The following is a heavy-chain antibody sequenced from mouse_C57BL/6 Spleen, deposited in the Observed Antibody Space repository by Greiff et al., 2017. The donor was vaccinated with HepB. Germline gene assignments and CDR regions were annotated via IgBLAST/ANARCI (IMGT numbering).Heavy chain of an antibody. CDR2: IDPETGGT. J-gene: IGHJ2*01. CDR3: TREGITTVVADGDY. Sequence: QVQLQQSGAELVRPGASVTLSCKASGYTFTDYEMHWVKQTPVHGLEWIGAIDPETGGTAYNQKFKGKAILTADKSSSTAYMELRSLTSEDSAVYYCTREGITTVVADGDYWGQGTTLTVSS. D-gene: IGHD1-1*01. CDR1: GYTFTDYE. V-gene: IGHV1-15*01.